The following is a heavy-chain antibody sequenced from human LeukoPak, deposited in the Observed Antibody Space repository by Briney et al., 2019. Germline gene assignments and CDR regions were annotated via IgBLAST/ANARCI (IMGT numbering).Heavy chain of an antibody. CDR1: GYTFTSYG. V-gene: IGHV1-18*01. J-gene: IGHJ5*02. Sequence: ASVRVSCKASGYTFTSYGISWVRQAPGQGLEWMGWISAYNGNTNYAQKLQGRVTMTTVTSTSTAYMELRSLRSDDTAVYYCARIVGAFGGGPDNWFDPWGQGTLVTVSS. D-gene: IGHD1-26*01. CDR2: ISAYNGNT. CDR3: ARIVGAFGGGPDNWFDP.